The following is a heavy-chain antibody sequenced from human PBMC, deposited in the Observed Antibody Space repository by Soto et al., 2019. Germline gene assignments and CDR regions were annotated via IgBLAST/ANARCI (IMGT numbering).Heavy chain of an antibody. CDR1: GFTFATYA. CDR3: AKDWYEDY. D-gene: IGHD6-13*01. CDR2: INSAGST. V-gene: IGHV3-23*01. Sequence: EVHLLESGGGLVQPGGSLRLSCAASGFTFATYAMTWVRQAPGKGLEWVSVINSAGSTYYADFAKGRFTISRDNSKNTLYLQMSSLRAEDTAVYYCAKDWYEDYWGQGTLVTVSS. J-gene: IGHJ4*02.